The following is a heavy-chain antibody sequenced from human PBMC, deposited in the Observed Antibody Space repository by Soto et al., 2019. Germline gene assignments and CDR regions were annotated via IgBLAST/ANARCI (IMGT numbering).Heavy chain of an antibody. V-gene: IGHV3-23*01. D-gene: IGHD3-3*01. CDR3: ATSHTITIFGVVKSYYYFGMDV. CDR2: VTGSGGST. CDR1: GFTFSSSA. Sequence: GGSLRLSCAASGFTFSSSAMSWVRQAPGKGLEWVSAVTGSGGSTYYADSVKGRFTISRDNSKNTLYLQMNSLRAEDTAVYYCATSHTITIFGVVKSYYYFGMDVWGQGTTVTVSS. J-gene: IGHJ6*02.